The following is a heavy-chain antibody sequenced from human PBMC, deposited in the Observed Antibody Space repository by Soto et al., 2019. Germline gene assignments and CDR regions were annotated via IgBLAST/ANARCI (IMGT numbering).Heavy chain of an antibody. Sequence: GGSLRLSCAASGFTFSSYGMHWVRQAPGKGLEWVAVIWYDGSNKYYADSVKGRFTISRDNAKNSLYLQMNSLRAEDTAVYYCARHPERIAEIGWFDPWGQGTLVTVSS. CDR3: ARHPERIAEIGWFDP. D-gene: IGHD6-13*01. V-gene: IGHV3-33*01. CDR2: IWYDGSNK. J-gene: IGHJ5*02. CDR1: GFTFSSYG.